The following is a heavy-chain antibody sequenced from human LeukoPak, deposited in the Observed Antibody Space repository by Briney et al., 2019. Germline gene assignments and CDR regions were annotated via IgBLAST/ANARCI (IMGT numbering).Heavy chain of an antibody. CDR1: GFTFSSYA. V-gene: IGHV3-64D*06. CDR3: VKDLGSGGNSRTSDY. Sequence: GGSLRLSCSASGFTFSSYAMHWVRQAPGKGLEYVSAISSNGGSTYYADSVKGRFTISRDNSKNTLYLQMSSLGAEDTAVYYCVKDLGSGGNSRTSDYWGQGTLVTVSS. CDR2: ISSNGGST. J-gene: IGHJ4*02. D-gene: IGHD4-23*01.